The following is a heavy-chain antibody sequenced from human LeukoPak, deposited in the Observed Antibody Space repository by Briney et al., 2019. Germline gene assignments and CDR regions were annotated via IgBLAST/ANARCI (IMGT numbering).Heavy chain of an antibody. CDR3: AKDRGSSGYEYYFDY. CDR1: GFTFDDYA. J-gene: IGHJ4*02. CDR2: ISWNSGSI. V-gene: IGHV3-9*01. D-gene: IGHD3-22*01. Sequence: PGGSLRLSCAASGFTFDDYAMHWVRQAPGKGLEWVSGISWNSGSIGYADSVKGRFTISRDNAKNSLYLQMNSLRAEDTALYYCAKDRGSSGYEYYFDYWGQGTLVTVSS.